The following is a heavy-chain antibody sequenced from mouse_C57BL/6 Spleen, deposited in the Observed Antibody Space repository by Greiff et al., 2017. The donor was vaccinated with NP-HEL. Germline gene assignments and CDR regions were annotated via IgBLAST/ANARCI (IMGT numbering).Heavy chain of an antibody. Sequence: QVQLKQPGAELVKPGASVKMSCKASGYTFTSYWITWVKQRPGQGLEWIGDIYPGSGSTNYNEKFKSKATLTVDTSSSTAYMQLSSLTSEDSAVYYCARETAQALYAMDYWGQGTSVTVSS. J-gene: IGHJ4*01. D-gene: IGHD3-2*02. CDR3: ARETAQALYAMDY. CDR2: IYPGSGST. V-gene: IGHV1-55*01. CDR1: GYTFTSYW.